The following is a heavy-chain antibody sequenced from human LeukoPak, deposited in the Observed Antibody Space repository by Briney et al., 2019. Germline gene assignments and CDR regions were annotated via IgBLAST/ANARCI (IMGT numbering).Heavy chain of an antibody. CDR3: AKEGGYCSGGSCYRGFDY. J-gene: IGHJ4*02. CDR2: IWYDGSNK. Sequence: PGGSLRLSCAASGFTFSSYGMHWVRQAPGKGLEWVAVIWYDGSNKYYADSVKGRFTISRDNSKNTLYLQMNSLRAEDTAVYYCAKEGGYCSGGSCYRGFDYWGQGTLVTVSS. D-gene: IGHD2-15*01. CDR1: GFTFSSYG. V-gene: IGHV3-33*06.